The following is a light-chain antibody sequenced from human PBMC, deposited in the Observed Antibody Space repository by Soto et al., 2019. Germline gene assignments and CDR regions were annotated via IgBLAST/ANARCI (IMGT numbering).Light chain of an antibody. CDR2: DAS. CDR1: QTISTY. J-gene: IGKJ4*01. Sequence: DIQMTQSPSSLSASLGDRVTITCRASQTISTYLNWYQQRPGKAPKLLIYDASRLQSAVPSRFSGSGSGTDFTLTISSLQPEDFATYYCQHSYSTPRTFGGGTRGEIK. V-gene: IGKV1-39*01. CDR3: QHSYSTPRT.